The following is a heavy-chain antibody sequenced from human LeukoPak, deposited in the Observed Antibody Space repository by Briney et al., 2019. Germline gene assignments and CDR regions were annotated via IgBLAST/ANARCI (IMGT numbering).Heavy chain of an antibody. CDR2: VHYSGST. CDR3: ARGAAAGGTFDY. J-gene: IGHJ4*02. V-gene: IGHV4-59*01. CDR1: GGSISSYY. D-gene: IGHD6-13*01. Sequence: SETLSLTCTVSGGSISSYYWSWIRQPPGKGLEWIGYVHYSGSTNYNPSLKSRVTISVDTSKNQFSLKLSSVTTADTAVYYCARGAAAGGTFDYWGQGTLVTVSS.